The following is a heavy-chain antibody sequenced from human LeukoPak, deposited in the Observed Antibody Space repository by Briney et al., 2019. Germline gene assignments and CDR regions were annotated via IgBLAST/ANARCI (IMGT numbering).Heavy chain of an antibody. CDR1: GFTFSSYE. V-gene: IGHV3-48*03. CDR3: ARKDDYKAYFDH. CDR2: IGNSGSKM. Sequence: GGSLRLSCEASGFTFSSYEMNWVRQAPGKGLECISYIGNSGSKMYYADSVKGRFTISRDNAKNSLYLQMNSLRAEDTAAYYCARKDDYKAYFDHWGQGALVTVSS. J-gene: IGHJ4*02. D-gene: IGHD3-16*01.